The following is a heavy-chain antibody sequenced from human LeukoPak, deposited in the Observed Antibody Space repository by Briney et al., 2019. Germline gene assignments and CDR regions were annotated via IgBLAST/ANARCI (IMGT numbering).Heavy chain of an antibody. CDR1: GFTFTSYN. CDR3: ARGHGNYGGTSDTWYYYGLDV. V-gene: IGHV3-21*01. Sequence: GSLRPSCEVSGFTFTSYNMNWVRQAPGKGLEWVSSISRSNDNIYYAESVKGRFTISRDNAKKSLFLQMHSLRVEDTAVYYCARGHGNYGGTSDTWYYYGLDVWGQGTTVIVSS. CDR2: ISRSNDNI. J-gene: IGHJ6*02. D-gene: IGHD4-23*01.